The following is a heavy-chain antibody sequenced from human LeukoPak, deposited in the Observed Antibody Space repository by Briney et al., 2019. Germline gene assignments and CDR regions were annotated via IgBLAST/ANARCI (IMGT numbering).Heavy chain of an antibody. J-gene: IGHJ4*02. D-gene: IGHD2-15*01. CDR2: IHPGDSDT. V-gene: IGHV5-51*01. CDR3: ARHEASHCSGGSCYYSLDY. CDR1: GYSFTSYR. Sequence: GESLKISCKGSGYSFTSYRIGWVRQMPGKGLEWMGIIHPGDSDTRYSPSFQGQVTISADKSISTAYLQWSSLKASDTAMYYCARHEASHCSGGSCYYSLDYWGQGTLVTVSS.